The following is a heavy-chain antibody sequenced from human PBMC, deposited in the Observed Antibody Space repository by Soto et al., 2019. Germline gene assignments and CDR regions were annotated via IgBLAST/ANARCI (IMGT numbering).Heavy chain of an antibody. CDR1: GYSFTSYW. CDR3: ARHCPKRGTYYYDSSGYYPPFLCYYGMDV. CDR2: IYPGDSDT. D-gene: IGHD3-22*01. V-gene: IGHV5-51*01. J-gene: IGHJ6*02. Sequence: PGESLKISCKGSGYSFTSYWIGWVRQMPGKGLEWMGIIYPGDSDTRYSPSFQGQVTISADKSISTAYLQWSSLKASDTAMYYCARHCPKRGTYYYDSSGYYPPFLCYYGMDVWGQGPTDPVSS.